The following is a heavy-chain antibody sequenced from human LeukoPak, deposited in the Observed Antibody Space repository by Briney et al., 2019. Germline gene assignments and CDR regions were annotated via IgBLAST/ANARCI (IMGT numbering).Heavy chain of an antibody. D-gene: IGHD2-15*01. CDR3: ASLTCSGGSCYEYYYYYYMDV. CDR2: IKQDGSEK. CDR1: GFTFSSYW. V-gene: IGHV3-7*01. Sequence: GGSLRLSCAASGFTFSSYWMSWVRQAPGKGLEWVANIKQDGSEKYYADSVKGRFTISRDNAKNSLYLQMNSLRAEDTAVYYCASLTCSGGSCYEYYYYYYMDVWGKGTTVTVSS. J-gene: IGHJ6*03.